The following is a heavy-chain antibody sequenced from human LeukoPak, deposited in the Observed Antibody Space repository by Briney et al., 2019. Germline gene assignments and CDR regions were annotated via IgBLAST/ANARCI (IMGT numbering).Heavy chain of an antibody. CDR1: GFTFSSYA. D-gene: IGHD2-2*01. Sequence: GASLRLSCAASGFTFSSYAMSWVRQAPGKGLEWVSAISGSGGSTYYADSVKGRFTISRDNSKNTLYLQMNSLRAEDTAVYYCAKDEGYCSSTSCYGSLDYWGQGTLVTVSS. V-gene: IGHV3-23*01. CDR2: ISGSGGST. J-gene: IGHJ4*02. CDR3: AKDEGYCSSTSCYGSLDY.